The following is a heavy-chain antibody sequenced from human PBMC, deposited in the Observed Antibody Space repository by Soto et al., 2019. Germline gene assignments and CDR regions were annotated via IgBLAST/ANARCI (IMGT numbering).Heavy chain of an antibody. CDR2: IYWDDDK. J-gene: IGHJ3*02. CDR3: AHRGIVATHDAFDI. CDR1: GFSLSTSGVG. D-gene: IGHD5-12*01. Sequence: QITLKESGPTLVKPTQTLTLTCTFSGFSLSTSGVGVGWIRQPPGKALEWLALIYWDDDKRYSPSLKSRLTITKDTSKIQVVLTMTNMDPVDTATYYCAHRGIVATHDAFDIWGQGTMVTVSS. V-gene: IGHV2-5*02.